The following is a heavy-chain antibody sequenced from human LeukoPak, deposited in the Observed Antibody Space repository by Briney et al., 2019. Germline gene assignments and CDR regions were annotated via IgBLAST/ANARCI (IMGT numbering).Heavy chain of an antibody. CDR3: ARGGGSYPGGY. J-gene: IGHJ4*02. CDR2: TSSDGSRI. V-gene: IGHV3-30*03. CDR1: GFPFSRYG. D-gene: IGHD1-26*01. Sequence: GGSLRLSCAASGFPFSRYGMQWVRQAPGKGLECVAVTSSDGSRIYYADSVKGRFTISRDNSKNTLYLQMNSLRAEDTAVYYCARGGGSYPGGYWGQGTLVTVSS.